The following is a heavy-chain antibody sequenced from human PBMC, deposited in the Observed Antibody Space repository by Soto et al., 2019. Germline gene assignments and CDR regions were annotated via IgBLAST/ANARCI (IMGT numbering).Heavy chain of an antibody. V-gene: IGHV3-7*01. D-gene: IGHD6-25*01. CDR1: GFTISSYD. J-gene: IGHJ4*02. Sequence: PGGSLRLSCVAPGFTISSYDMSWVRQAPGKGLEWVANIKKDGSQKNFVDSVKGRFTISRDNAKNSLYLQMDSLRVEDTAIYYCVKEIASAQWGQGTLVTVSS. CDR2: IKKDGSQK. CDR3: VKEIASAQ.